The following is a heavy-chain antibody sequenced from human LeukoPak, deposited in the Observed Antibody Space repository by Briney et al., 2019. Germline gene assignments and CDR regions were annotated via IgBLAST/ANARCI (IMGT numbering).Heavy chain of an antibody. CDR2: INPNSGGT. Sequence: ASVKVSCKASGYTFTGYYMHWVRQAPGQGLEWMGWINPNSGGTNYAQKFQGRVTMTRDTSISTVYMELSSLRSEDTAVYDCARDAEIQLWFDYWGQGTLVTVSS. J-gene: IGHJ4*02. V-gene: IGHV1-2*02. CDR1: GYTFTGYY. CDR3: ARDAEIQLWFDY. D-gene: IGHD5-18*01.